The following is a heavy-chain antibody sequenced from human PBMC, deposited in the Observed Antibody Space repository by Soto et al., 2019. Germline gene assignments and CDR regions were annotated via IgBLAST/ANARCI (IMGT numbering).Heavy chain of an antibody. CDR3: ARHFSVDYFDY. V-gene: IGHV4-30-4*01. Sequence: SETLSLTCTVSGGSISSGDYYWSWIRQPPGKGLEWIGYTYYSGSTYYNPSLKSRVTISVDTSKNQFSLKLSSVTAADTAVYYCARHFSVDYFDYWGQGALVTVSS. CDR2: TYYSGST. CDR1: GGSISSGDYY. J-gene: IGHJ4*02.